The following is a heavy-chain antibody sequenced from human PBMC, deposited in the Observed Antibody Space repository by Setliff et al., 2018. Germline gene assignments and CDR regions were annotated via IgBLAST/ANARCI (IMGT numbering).Heavy chain of an antibody. D-gene: IGHD2-15*01. J-gene: IGHJ4*02. CDR1: GYTFARYA. V-gene: IGHV1-3*03. Sequence: ASVKVSCKASGYTFARYAIHWVRQAPGQRLEWMGWINPANGKTQYSEEFQGRVTITVDTSATTSYMELSSLRSEDMAVYYCARSGGSNWQTKLDYWGQGTLVTV. CDR3: ARSGGSNWQTKLDY. CDR2: INPANGKT.